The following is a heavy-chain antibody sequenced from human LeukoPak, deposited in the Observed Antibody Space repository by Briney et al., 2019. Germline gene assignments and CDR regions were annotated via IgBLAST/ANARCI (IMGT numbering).Heavy chain of an antibody. CDR3: ARTAVTDPL. CDR2: IYYSGST. Sequence: SETLSLTCTVSGGSISSNYWSWIRQPPGKGLEWIGYIYYSGSTNYNPSLESRVTISVDTSKRRFSLKLSSVTAADTAVYYCARTAVTDPLWGQGVLVTVS. J-gene: IGHJ4*02. CDR1: GGSISSNY. V-gene: IGHV4-59*01.